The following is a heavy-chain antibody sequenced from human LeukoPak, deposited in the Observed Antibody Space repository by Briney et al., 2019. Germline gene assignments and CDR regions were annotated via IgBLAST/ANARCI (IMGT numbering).Heavy chain of an antibody. CDR2: IFYNGGA. CDR1: GFTFSNAW. J-gene: IGHJ3*02. Sequence: LSCAASGFTFSNAWMSWVRQAPGKGLEWIGYIFYNGGAYYNTSLNSRVTMSIDASKNQFSLKLRSVTAVDTAMYYCVRNQAEASNHGAMDIWGQGTMVTVSS. V-gene: IGHV4-28*01. CDR3: VRNQAEASNHGAMDI. D-gene: IGHD6-19*01.